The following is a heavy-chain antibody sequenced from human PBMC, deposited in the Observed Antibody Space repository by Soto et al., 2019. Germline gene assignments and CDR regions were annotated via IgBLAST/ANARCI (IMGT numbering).Heavy chain of an antibody. D-gene: IGHD3-9*01. Sequence: QVQLVQSGAEVKKPGASVRVSCMASGYTFIGYYMHWVRQAPGQGLEWMGWINPNSGGTNFAPKCQGRVTMTRDTSISTAHMEMTRLRSDDTAVYYCARDSYYDILTGYSRNAFDIWGQGTMVTVSS. CDR1: GYTFIGYY. J-gene: IGHJ3*02. CDR2: INPNSGGT. V-gene: IGHV1-2*02. CDR3: ARDSYYDILTGYSRNAFDI.